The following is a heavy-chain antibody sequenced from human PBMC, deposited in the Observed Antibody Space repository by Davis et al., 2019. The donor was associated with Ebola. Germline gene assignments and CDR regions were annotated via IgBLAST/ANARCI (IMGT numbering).Heavy chain of an antibody. V-gene: IGHV1-69*13. D-gene: IGHD3-10*01. CDR1: GYTFTSYD. CDR2: IIPIFGTA. J-gene: IGHJ4*02. CDR3: ARDRGAGFDY. Sequence: SSVKVSCKASGYTFTSYDINWARQAPGQGLEWMGGIIPIFGTANYAQKFQGRVTITADESTSTAYMELSSLRSEDTAVYYCARDRGAGFDYWGQGTLVTVSS.